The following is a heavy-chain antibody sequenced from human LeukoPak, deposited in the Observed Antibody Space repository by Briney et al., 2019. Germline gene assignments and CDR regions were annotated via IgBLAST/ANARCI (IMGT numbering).Heavy chain of an antibody. CDR1: GYTFTSYG. J-gene: IGHJ4*02. V-gene: IGHV1-18*01. CDR2: ISAYNGNT. CDR3: ARESSGHHFDY. D-gene: IGHD3-22*01. Sequence: ASVKVSCKASGYTFTSYGISWVRQAPGQGLEWMGWISAYNGNTNYAQKLQGRGTITTDTSTRTAYTERRSRRAQHTPLDYCARESSGHHFDYWGQGTLVTVSS.